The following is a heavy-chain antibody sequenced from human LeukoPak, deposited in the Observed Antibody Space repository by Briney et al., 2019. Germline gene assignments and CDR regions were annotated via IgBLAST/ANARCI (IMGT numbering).Heavy chain of an antibody. CDR1: GYTFTGYY. Sequence: EASVKVSCKASGYTFTGYYMHWVRQAPGQGLEWMGWINPNSGGTNYAQKFQGRVTMTRDTSISTAYMELSRLRSDDTAVYYCARGRGAAYYDFWSGYYWFDPWGQGTLVTVSS. CDR2: INPNSGGT. D-gene: IGHD3-3*01. J-gene: IGHJ5*02. V-gene: IGHV1-2*02. CDR3: ARGRGAAYYDFWSGYYWFDP.